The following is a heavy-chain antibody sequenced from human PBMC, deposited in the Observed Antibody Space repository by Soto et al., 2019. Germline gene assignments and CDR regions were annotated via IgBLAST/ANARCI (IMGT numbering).Heavy chain of an antibody. CDR1: GGSISDGYY. J-gene: IGHJ5*02. Sequence: QVQLQESGPGLVKPSQTLSLTCTVSGGSISDGYYWSWIRQHPGKGLEWIGSISDSGGTSYNPSLKSRLTISVDTSKNQFSLNLSSVTAADTAVYYCARRDRSGYSYWLDTWGQGTLVTVSS. CDR3: ARRDRSGYSYWLDT. CDR2: ISDSGGT. D-gene: IGHD3-22*01. V-gene: IGHV4-31*03.